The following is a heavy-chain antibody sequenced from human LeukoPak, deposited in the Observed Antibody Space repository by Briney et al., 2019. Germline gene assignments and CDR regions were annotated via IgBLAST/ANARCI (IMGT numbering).Heavy chain of an antibody. Sequence: SETLSLTCAVYGGSFSGYYWSWIRQPPGKGLEWIGEINHSGSINYSPSLKSRVTISVDTSKNQFSLKLSSVTAADTAVYYCARLALPMRSSGRDYWGQGTLVTVSS. V-gene: IGHV4-34*01. CDR3: ARLALPMRSSGRDY. CDR2: INHSGSI. J-gene: IGHJ4*02. CDR1: GGSFSGYY. D-gene: IGHD6-19*01.